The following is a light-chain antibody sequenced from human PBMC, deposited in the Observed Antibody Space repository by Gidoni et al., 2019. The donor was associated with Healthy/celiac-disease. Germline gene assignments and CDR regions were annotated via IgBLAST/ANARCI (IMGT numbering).Light chain of an antibody. Sequence: DIVLTQSPGTLSLSPGERATLSCRASQSVSSSYLAWYQQKPGQAPRLLIYGASSRATGIPDRFSGSGSRTDFTLTISRLEPEDFAVYYCQQYGSSPLMYTFGQGTKLEIK. CDR3: QQYGSSPLMYT. J-gene: IGKJ2*01. V-gene: IGKV3-20*01. CDR2: GAS. CDR1: QSVSSSY.